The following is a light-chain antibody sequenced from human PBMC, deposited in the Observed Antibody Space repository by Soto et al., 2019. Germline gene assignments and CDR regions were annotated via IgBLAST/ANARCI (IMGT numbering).Light chain of an antibody. V-gene: IGKV1-5*03. CDR1: QSISSW. CDR2: KAS. Sequence: DIQMTQSPSTLSASVGDRVTITCRASQSISSWLAWYQQKPGKAPKLLIYKASSLESGVPSRFSGSGSGTEFTLIISSLQPEDFATYYCQQYNSYPWTFGQGTKVEIK. J-gene: IGKJ1*01. CDR3: QQYNSYPWT.